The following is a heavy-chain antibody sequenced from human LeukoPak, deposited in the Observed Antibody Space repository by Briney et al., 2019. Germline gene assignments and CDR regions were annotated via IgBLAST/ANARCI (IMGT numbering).Heavy chain of an antibody. Sequence: PSETLSLTCAVYGGSFSGYYWSWIRQPPGKGLEWIGEINHSGSTNYNPSLKSRVTISVDTSKNQFSLKLSSVTAADTAVYYCARGMGPRYCSSTSCAWGRYNWFDPWGQGTLVAVSS. D-gene: IGHD2-2*01. CDR3: ARGMGPRYCSSTSCAWGRYNWFDP. J-gene: IGHJ5*02. CDR1: GGSFSGYY. CDR2: INHSGST. V-gene: IGHV4-34*01.